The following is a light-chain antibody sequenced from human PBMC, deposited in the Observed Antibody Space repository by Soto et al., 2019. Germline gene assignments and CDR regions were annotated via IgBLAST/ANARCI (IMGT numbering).Light chain of an antibody. CDR1: QSISTW. J-gene: IGKJ1*01. CDR2: KAS. Sequence: DIQMTQSPSTLPASVGDRVTITCRANQSISTWLAWYQQKPGKAPNLLIYKASRLETGVPSRFSGSGSGTEFTLTITSLQPDDFATYYCQHYNTYSPGTFGQGTKVDI. V-gene: IGKV1-5*03. CDR3: QHYNTYSPGT.